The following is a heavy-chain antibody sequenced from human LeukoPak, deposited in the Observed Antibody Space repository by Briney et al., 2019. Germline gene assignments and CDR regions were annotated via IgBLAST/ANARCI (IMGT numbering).Heavy chain of an antibody. CDR2: INTVGSST. J-gene: IGHJ4*02. V-gene: IGHV3-74*01. D-gene: IGHD6-13*01. CDR3: ARGPPISSVAAATKSSGYFDY. Sequence: GGSLRLSCAATGFTFSSYWMHWVRQAPGKGLVWVSPINTVGSSTRYADSVKGRFTISRDNAKNTLYLQMNSLRAEDTAVYYCARGPPISSVAAATKSSGYFDYWGQGTLVTVSS. CDR1: GFTFSSYW.